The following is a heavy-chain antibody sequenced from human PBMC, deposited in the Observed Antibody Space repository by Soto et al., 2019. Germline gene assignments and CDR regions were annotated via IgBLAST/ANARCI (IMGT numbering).Heavy chain of an antibody. D-gene: IGHD3-10*01. CDR1: GYTFTDNG. V-gene: IGHV1-18*01. CDR3: ARSSISGIFYYYY. CDR2: INPNNGNT. Sequence: QVQLVQSGAEVKKPGASVKVSCKASGYTFTDNGVSWMRQAPGQGLEWMGWINPNNGNTKYAQNYEGRHTMTTDTSTSTAYVEMRSLTSDDTGMYYCARSSISGIFYYYYWGQGTLVTVSS. J-gene: IGHJ4*02.